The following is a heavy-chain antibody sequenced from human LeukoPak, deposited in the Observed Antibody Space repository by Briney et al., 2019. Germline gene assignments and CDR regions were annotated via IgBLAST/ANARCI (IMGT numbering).Heavy chain of an antibody. Sequence: QPSETLSLTCTVSGGSVSSGSYYWGWIRQPPGKGLEWIGYIYYSGSTYYNPSLKSRVTISVDTSKNQFSLKLSSVTAADTAVYYCARSLKVVPAAEVNYYYYYGMDVWGQGTTVTVSS. CDR1: GGSVSSGSYY. J-gene: IGHJ6*02. D-gene: IGHD2-2*01. V-gene: IGHV4-31*03. CDR2: IYYSGST. CDR3: ARSLKVVPAAEVNYYYYYGMDV.